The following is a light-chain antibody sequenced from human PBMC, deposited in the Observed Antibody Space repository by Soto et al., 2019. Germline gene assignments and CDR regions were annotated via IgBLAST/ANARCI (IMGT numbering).Light chain of an antibody. CDR3: SSYAGSGTFYV. CDR2: EVT. CDR1: SSDLGSYDL. Sequence: QSDLTQPVSVSGSPGQSITISCTGTSSDLGSYDLVSWYQQHPGKAPKLMVYEVTKRPSGVSNRFSGSKSGNTASLTISGLQAEDEADYSCSSYAGSGTFYVFGSGTKVTVL. J-gene: IGLJ1*01. V-gene: IGLV2-23*02.